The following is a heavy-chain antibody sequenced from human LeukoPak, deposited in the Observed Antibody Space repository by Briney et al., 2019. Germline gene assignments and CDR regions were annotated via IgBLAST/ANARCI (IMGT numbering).Heavy chain of an antibody. Sequence: GGSLRLSCAASGFTFSSYWMHWVRQAPGKGLVWVSRINSDGSSTSYADSVKGRFTISRDNAKNTLYLQMNSLRAEDTAVYYCAKAPGSGNEVYYYYYMDVWGKGTTVTVSS. J-gene: IGHJ6*03. V-gene: IGHV3-74*01. CDR2: INSDGSST. CDR1: GFTFSSYW. CDR3: AKAPGSGNEVYYYYYMDV. D-gene: IGHD3-10*01.